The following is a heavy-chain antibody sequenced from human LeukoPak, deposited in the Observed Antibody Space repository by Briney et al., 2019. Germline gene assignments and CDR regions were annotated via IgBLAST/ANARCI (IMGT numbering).Heavy chain of an antibody. Sequence: GGSLRLSCAASGFTFSTYSMTWVRQAPGKGLEWLSFISSSSSTIYYADSVKGRFTISRDNAKNSLYLQMNSLRDEDTAVHYCARLWFGELSFFDYWGQGTLVTASS. J-gene: IGHJ4*01. CDR1: GFTFSTYS. D-gene: IGHD3-10*01. CDR3: ARLWFGELSFFDY. V-gene: IGHV3-48*02. CDR2: ISSSSSTI.